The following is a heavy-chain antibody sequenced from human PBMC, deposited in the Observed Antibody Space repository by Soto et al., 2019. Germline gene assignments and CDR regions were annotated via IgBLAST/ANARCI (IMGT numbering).Heavy chain of an antibody. V-gene: IGHV3-30*18. CDR3: AKQECDWSDRFDY. J-gene: IGHJ4*02. CDR2: ISYDGTDE. D-gene: IGHD1-1*01. Sequence: QVQLVESGGGVVQPGRSLRLSCAASGFSFSSYGMHWVRQAPGKGLEWVAMISYDGTDEYYADSVKGRFTISRDNSKNAVYLQMDSLRAGDTDVYYCAKQECDWSDRFDYWGQGALVTVSS. CDR1: GFSFSSYG.